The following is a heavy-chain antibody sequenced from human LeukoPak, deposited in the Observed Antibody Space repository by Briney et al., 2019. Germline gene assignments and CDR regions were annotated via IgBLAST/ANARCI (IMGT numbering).Heavy chain of an antibody. CDR2: ISSSSSTI. Sequence: PGGSLRLSCAASGFTFSSYSMNWVRQAPGKGLEWVSYISSSSSTIYYADSVKGRFTISRDNAKNSLYLQMNSLRAEDTAVYYCARPYSSSWPHFDYWGQGTLVTVSS. V-gene: IGHV3-48*01. J-gene: IGHJ4*02. CDR1: GFTFSSYS. D-gene: IGHD6-13*01. CDR3: ARPYSSSWPHFDY.